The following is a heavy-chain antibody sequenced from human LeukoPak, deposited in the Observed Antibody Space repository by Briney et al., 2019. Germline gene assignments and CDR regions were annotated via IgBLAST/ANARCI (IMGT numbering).Heavy chain of an antibody. V-gene: IGHV1-8*01. CDR2: MNPNSGNT. CDR1: GYTFTSYD. Sequence: ASVKVSCKASGYTFTSYDINWVRQATGQGLEWMGWMNPNSGNTAYAQKFQGRVTMTRNTSISTAYMELSSLRSEDTAVYYCARNGYSWNEFDYWGQGTLVTVSS. D-gene: IGHD1-1*01. CDR3: ARNGYSWNEFDY. J-gene: IGHJ4*02.